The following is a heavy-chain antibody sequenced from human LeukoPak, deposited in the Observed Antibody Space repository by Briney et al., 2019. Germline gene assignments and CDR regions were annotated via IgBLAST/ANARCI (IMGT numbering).Heavy chain of an antibody. CDR3: ARSYSSSRGTFDY. V-gene: IGHV3-33*01. J-gene: IGHJ4*02. D-gene: IGHD6-6*01. CDR1: GFTFTSYG. CDR2: IWYDASNK. Sequence: PGRSLRLSCVASGFTFTSYGMHWVRQAPGKGLEWVAIIWYDASNKYYADSVKGRFTISRDNSKNTLYLQMNSLRAEDTAVYYCARSYSSSRGTFDYWGQGTLVTVSS.